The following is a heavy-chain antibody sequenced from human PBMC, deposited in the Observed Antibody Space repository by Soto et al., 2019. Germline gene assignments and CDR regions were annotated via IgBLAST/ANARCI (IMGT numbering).Heavy chain of an antibody. J-gene: IGHJ5*02. D-gene: IGHD3-10*01. Sequence: ASVKVSCKASGYTFTSYAMHWVRQAPGQRLEWMGWINAGNGNTKYSQKFQGRVTITRDTSASTAYMELSSLRSKDTAVYYCASLSMVRGVIIPYNWFDPWGQGTLVTVSS. V-gene: IGHV1-3*01. CDR1: GYTFTSYA. CDR2: INAGNGNT. CDR3: ASLSMVRGVIIPYNWFDP.